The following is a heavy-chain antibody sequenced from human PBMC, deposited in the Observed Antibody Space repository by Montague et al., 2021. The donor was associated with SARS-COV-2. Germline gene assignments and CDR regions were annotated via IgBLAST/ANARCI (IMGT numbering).Heavy chain of an antibody. D-gene: IGHD3-10*01. Sequence: SETLSLTCTVSGGSISSSNYYWGWIRQPPGKGLEWIGNTYYSGSTYYNPSLKSRVTIPIDTTKNQFSLKLSSVTAADTAVYYCARDDIVLQGVTKGMDVWGQGTTVTVSS. V-gene: IGHV4-39*07. CDR1: GGSISSSNYY. CDR2: TYYSGST. CDR3: ARDDIVLQGVTKGMDV. J-gene: IGHJ6*02.